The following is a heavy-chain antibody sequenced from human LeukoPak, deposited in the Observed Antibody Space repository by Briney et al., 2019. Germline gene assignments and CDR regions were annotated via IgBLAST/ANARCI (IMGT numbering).Heavy chain of an antibody. CDR3: ARAWGGRGRSWGALDF. V-gene: IGHV3-13*01. CDR2: IGTVADT. Sequence: GGSLRLSCAASGFNFNNYDFHWVRQVAGKRLEWVAGIGTVADTFYPDSVMGRFTISRENAKNSFYLQVNSLRAGDTAVYYCARAWGGRGRSWGALDFWGQGILVTVSS. J-gene: IGHJ4*02. CDR1: GFNFNNYD. D-gene: IGHD3-16*01.